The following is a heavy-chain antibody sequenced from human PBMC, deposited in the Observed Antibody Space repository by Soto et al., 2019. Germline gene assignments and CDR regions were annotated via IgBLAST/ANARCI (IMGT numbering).Heavy chain of an antibody. V-gene: IGHV3-23*01. D-gene: IGHD3-10*01. CDR3: AKDGVGYYYGMDV. J-gene: IGHJ6*02. Sequence: GXSLRLSCAASGFTFSSYAISWVDQAPGKGLEWVSAISGSGGSTYYADSVKGRFTISGDNSKNTLYLQMNSLRAEDTAVYYCAKDGVGYYYGMDVWGQGTTVTVSS. CDR2: ISGSGGST. CDR1: GFTFSSYA.